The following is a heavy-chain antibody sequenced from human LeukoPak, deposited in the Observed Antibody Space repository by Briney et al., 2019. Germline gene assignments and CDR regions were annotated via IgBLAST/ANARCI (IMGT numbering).Heavy chain of an antibody. CDR1: GGSFSGYY. Sequence: SETLSLTCAVYGGSFSGYYWSWIRQPPGKGLEWIGEINHSGSTNYNPSLKSRVTISVDTSKNQFSLELSSVTAADTAVYYCARGLVSPTRYDSSGYYGPNFDYWGQGTLVTVSS. V-gene: IGHV4-34*01. CDR3: ARGLVSPTRYDSSGYYGPNFDY. J-gene: IGHJ4*02. D-gene: IGHD3-22*01. CDR2: INHSGST.